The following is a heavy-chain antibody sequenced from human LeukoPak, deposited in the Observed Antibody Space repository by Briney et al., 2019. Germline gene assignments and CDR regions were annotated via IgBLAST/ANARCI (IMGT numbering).Heavy chain of an antibody. Sequence: SETLSLTCSVSGGSISGHFWSWIRQPPGKELEWIGYIFVTGNTLYNPSLSSRVTMSLDTSKNQFSLKLSSVTATDTAVYYCARFAYCGTGCWYYFDFWGRGMLVTVSS. CDR2: IFVTGNT. CDR3: ARFAYCGTGCWYYFDF. CDR1: GGSISGHF. J-gene: IGHJ4*02. V-gene: IGHV4-4*09. D-gene: IGHD2-21*02.